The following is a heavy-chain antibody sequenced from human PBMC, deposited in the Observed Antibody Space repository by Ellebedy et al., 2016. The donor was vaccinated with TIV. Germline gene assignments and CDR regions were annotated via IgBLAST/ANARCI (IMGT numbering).Heavy chain of an antibody. CDR2: IYSSGST. CDR1: GGSISSSSYY. Sequence: MPSETLSLTCSVSGGSISSSSYYWGWIRQPPGKGLEWIGSIYSSGSTYYNPSLKSRVTISADTSKNQFSLKLSSVTAADTAVYNCARPARRAAREGFDNWGQGTMVTVSS. D-gene: IGHD6-6*01. V-gene: IGHV4-39*07. J-gene: IGHJ3*02. CDR3: ARPARRAAREGFDN.